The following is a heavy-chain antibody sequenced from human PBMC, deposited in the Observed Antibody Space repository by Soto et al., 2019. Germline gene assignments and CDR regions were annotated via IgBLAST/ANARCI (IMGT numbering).Heavy chain of an antibody. J-gene: IGHJ6*02. D-gene: IGHD2-21*01. Sequence: QVQLQESGPGLVKPSQTLSLTCTVSGGSISSGGYYWSWIRQYPGKGLEWIGYIYYSGSTYYNASLKSRVTISVDTSKNQFALKLSSVTAADTAVYYCAASCVGCGGFNYYGMDVWGQGTTVTVSS. CDR3: AASCVGCGGFNYYGMDV. CDR2: IYYSGST. V-gene: IGHV4-31*03. CDR1: GGSISSGGYY.